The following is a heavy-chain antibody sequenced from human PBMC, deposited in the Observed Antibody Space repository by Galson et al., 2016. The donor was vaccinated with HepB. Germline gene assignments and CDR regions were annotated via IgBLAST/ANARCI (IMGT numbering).Heavy chain of an antibody. V-gene: IGHV4-59*08. CDR3: ARNGGGGPHTCDF. J-gene: IGHJ4*02. CDR1: GGSISSYY. Sequence: SETLSLTCTVSGGSISSYYWSWIRQPPGKGLEWIGYISYTGSTNYNPSLKSRVTISVDTSKNQFSLKLNSVTGADTAVYSCARNGGGGPHTCDFWTQGTLVTVSS. D-gene: IGHD3-16*01. CDR2: ISYTGST.